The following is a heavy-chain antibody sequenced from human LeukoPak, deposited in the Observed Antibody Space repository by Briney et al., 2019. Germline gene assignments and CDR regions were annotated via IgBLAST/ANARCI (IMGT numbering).Heavy chain of an antibody. Sequence: PSETLPLTCTVSGGSISSYFWSWIRQPPGKGLEWIGHIYYSGSTNYNPPLKSRVTVSVDTSKNQFSLKLSSVTAADTAVYYCARGAGNYYFYGMDVWGQGTTVTVSS. CDR2: IYYSGST. J-gene: IGHJ6*02. V-gene: IGHV4-59*01. CDR1: GGSISSYF. CDR3: ARGAGNYYFYGMDV.